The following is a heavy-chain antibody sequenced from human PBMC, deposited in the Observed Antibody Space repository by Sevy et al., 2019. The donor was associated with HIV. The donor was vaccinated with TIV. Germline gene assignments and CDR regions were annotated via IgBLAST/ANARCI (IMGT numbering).Heavy chain of an antibody. D-gene: IGHD1-26*01. V-gene: IGHV3-30-3*01. CDR3: ARDRYSGTPGAFDI. CDR2: ISYDGSNK. CDR1: GFTFSSYA. J-gene: IGHJ3*02. Sequence: GGSLRLSCAASGFTFSSYAMHWVRQAPGKGLEWVAVISYDGSNKYYADSVKGRFTISRDNSKNTLYLQMNSLRAEDTAVHYCARDRYSGTPGAFDIWGQGTMVTVSS.